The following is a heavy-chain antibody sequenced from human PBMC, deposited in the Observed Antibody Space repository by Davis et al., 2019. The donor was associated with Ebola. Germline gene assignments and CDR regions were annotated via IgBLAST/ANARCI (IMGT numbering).Heavy chain of an antibody. Sequence: GSLRLSCTVSGGSISSYYWSWIRQPPGKGLEWIGYIYYSGSTDYSPSLRGRVTISLDTSKNQFSLRLNSVTAADTAVYYCARQRRDYDILTGYLYYFDYWGQGTLVTVSS. CDR3: ARQRRDYDILTGYLYYFDY. CDR1: GGSISSYY. CDR2: IYYSGST. D-gene: IGHD3-9*01. V-gene: IGHV4-59*01. J-gene: IGHJ4*02.